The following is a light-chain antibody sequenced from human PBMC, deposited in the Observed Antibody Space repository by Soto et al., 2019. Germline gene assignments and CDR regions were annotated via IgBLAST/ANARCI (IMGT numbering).Light chain of an antibody. CDR2: DAS. J-gene: IGKJ5*01. CDR3: QQRSNWPPNFT. V-gene: IGKV3-11*01. CDR1: QSVSSY. Sequence: EIVLTQSPAILSLSPGERATLSCRASQSVSSYLAWYQQKPGQAPRLLIYDASNRATGIPARFSGSGSGTDFTLTISSLEPEDFAVYYCQQRSNWPPNFTFGQGTRLEIK.